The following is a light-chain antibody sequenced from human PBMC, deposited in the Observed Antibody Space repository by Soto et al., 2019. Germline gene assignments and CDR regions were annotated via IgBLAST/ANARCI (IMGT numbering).Light chain of an antibody. Sequence: QSVLTQPPSVSGAPGQRVTISCTGSSSNIGAGYEVHWYQQLPGTAPKLLIYGNSNRPSGVPDQFSGSKSGTSASLAITGLQAEDEADYYCQSYDSSLSGSVFGGGTKVTV. CDR2: GNS. J-gene: IGLJ2*01. CDR3: QSYDSSLSGSV. CDR1: SSNIGAGYE. V-gene: IGLV1-40*01.